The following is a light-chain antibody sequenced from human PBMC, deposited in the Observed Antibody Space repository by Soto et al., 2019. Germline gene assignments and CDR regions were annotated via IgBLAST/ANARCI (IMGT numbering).Light chain of an antibody. CDR2: DAS. V-gene: IGKV3-20*01. CDR1: QSVSSY. CDR3: QQYGSSPWT. J-gene: IGKJ1*01. Sequence: EIVLTQAPATLSLSPGERATLSCRASQSVSSYLAWYQQKPGQAPRLLIYDASSRATGIPDRFSGSGSGTDFTLTISRLEPEDFAVYYCQQYGSSPWTFGQGTRWIS.